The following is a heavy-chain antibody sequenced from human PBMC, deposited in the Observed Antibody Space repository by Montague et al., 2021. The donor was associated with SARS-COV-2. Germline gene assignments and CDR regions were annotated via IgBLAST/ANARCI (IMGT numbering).Heavy chain of an antibody. J-gene: IGHJ6*02. CDR1: GFSLSTSGVG. V-gene: IGHV2-70*01. Sequence: PALVKPTQTLTLTCTFSGFSLSTSGVGVGWIRQPPGKALEWLALXDWDDDKYYSTSLKTRLTISKDTSKNQVVLTMTNMDPVDTATYYCARISYDILTGYYYGMDVWGQGTTVTVSS. CDR2: XDWDDDK. CDR3: ARISYDILTGYYYGMDV. D-gene: IGHD3-9*01.